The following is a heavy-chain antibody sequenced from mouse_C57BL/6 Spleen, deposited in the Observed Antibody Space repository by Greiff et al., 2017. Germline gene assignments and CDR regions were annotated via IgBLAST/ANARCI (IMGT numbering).Heavy chain of an antibody. CDR2: ISSGSSTI. V-gene: IGHV5-17*01. J-gene: IGHJ2*01. D-gene: IGHD4-1*01. CDR3: ASANWSPFDH. Sequence: EVKLVESGGGLVKPGGSLKLSCAASGFTFSDYGMHWVRQAPEKGLEWVAYISSGSSTIYYADTVKGRFTISRDNAKNTLFLQMTSLRSEDTAMYYCASANWSPFDHWGQGTTLTVSS. CDR1: GFTFSDYG.